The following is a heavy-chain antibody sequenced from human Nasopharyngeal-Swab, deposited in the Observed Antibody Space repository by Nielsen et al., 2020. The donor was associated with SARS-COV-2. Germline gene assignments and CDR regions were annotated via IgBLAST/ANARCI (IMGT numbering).Heavy chain of an antibody. CDR1: GFTFSSYA. D-gene: IGHD2-15*01. Sequence: GGSLRLSCAASGFTFSSYAMSWVRQAPGKGLEWVSTISGSGGSTYYADSVKGRFTISRDNAKNSLYLQMNSLRAEDTAVYYCARMVENYFDYWGQGTLVTVSS. J-gene: IGHJ4*02. CDR2: ISGSGGST. V-gene: IGHV3-23*01. CDR3: ARMVENYFDY.